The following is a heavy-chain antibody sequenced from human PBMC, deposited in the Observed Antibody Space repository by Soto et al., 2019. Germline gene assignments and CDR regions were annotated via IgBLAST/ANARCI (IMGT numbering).Heavy chain of an antibody. CDR1: GFTFSSYT. J-gene: IGHJ4*02. Sequence: EVQLLEAGGDLIQPGGSLRLSCAASGFTFSSYTMTWVRQAPGKGLEWVSAINGGGGSTYYADSVKGRFTISRDNSKDTLYLQTRTMRAEDTAVYYCAKDKVCSGGSCYYDYWGQGTLVTVSS. D-gene: IGHD2-15*01. CDR3: AKDKVCSGGSCYYDY. V-gene: IGHV3-23*01. CDR2: INGGGGST.